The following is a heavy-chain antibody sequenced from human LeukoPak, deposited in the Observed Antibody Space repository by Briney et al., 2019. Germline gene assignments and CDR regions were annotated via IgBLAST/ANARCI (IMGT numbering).Heavy chain of an antibody. Sequence: GRSLRLSCAASGFTFSSYGMHWVRQAPGKGLEWVAVISYDGSNKYYADSVKGRFTISRDNSKNTLYLQMNSLRTEDTAMYYCAKGGMGGRYYYGSGSIRDLDYWGQGTLVTVSS. CDR1: GFTFSSYG. J-gene: IGHJ4*02. V-gene: IGHV3-30*18. CDR2: ISYDGSNK. D-gene: IGHD3-10*01. CDR3: AKGGMGGRYYYGSGSIRDLDY.